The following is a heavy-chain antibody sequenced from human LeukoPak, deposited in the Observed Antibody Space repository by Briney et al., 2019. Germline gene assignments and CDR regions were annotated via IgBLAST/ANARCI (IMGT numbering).Heavy chain of an antibody. Sequence: PGGSLRLSCAASGFTFSSYEMNWVRQAPGKGLEWVSYISSSGSTIYYADSVKGRFTISRDNAKNSLYLQTNSLRAEDTAVYYCARDVTYSGYDRYMDVWGKGTTVTVSS. CDR2: ISSSGSTI. D-gene: IGHD5-12*01. CDR1: GFTFSSYE. J-gene: IGHJ6*03. CDR3: ARDVTYSGYDRYMDV. V-gene: IGHV3-48*03.